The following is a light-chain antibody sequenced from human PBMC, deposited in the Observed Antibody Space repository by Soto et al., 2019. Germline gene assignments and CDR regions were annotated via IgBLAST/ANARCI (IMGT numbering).Light chain of an antibody. J-gene: IGLJ1*01. CDR2: EVS. CDR3: SSYAGSNYYV. CDR1: SSDVGGYNY. Sequence: QSVLTQPPSASGSPGQSVTISCTGTSSDVGGYNYVSWYQQHPGKAPKLMIYEVSKRPSGVPDRFSGSKSGNMASLTVSGLQAEDEADYYCSSYAGSNYYVFGTGTKLTVL. V-gene: IGLV2-8*01.